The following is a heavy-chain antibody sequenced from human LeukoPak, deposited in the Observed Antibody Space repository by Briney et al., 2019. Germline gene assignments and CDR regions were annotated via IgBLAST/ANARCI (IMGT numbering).Heavy chain of an antibody. V-gene: IGHV4-59*01. CDR2: IYYSGST. CDR3: ARNYYDSSGYYDDWYFDL. D-gene: IGHD3-22*01. CDR1: GGSISSYY. J-gene: IGHJ2*01. Sequence: SETLSLTCTVSGGSISSYYWSWIRQPPGKGLEWIGYIYYSGSTNYNPSLKSRVIISVDTSKNQFSLRLSSVTAADTAVYSCARNYYDSSGYYDDWYFDLWGRGTLVTVSS.